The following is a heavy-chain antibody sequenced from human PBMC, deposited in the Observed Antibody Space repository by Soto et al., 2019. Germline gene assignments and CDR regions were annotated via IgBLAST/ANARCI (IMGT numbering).Heavy chain of an antibody. CDR3: ARVGGVAAAGTIDY. J-gene: IGHJ4*02. Sequence: SETLSLTCTVSGGSISSGGYYWSWIRQHPGKGLEWIGYIYYSGSTYYNPSLKSRVTISVDTSKNQFSLKLSSVTAADTAVYYCARVGGVAAAGTIDYWGQGTLVTVSS. CDR1: GGSISSGGYY. V-gene: IGHV4-31*03. D-gene: IGHD6-13*01. CDR2: IYYSGST.